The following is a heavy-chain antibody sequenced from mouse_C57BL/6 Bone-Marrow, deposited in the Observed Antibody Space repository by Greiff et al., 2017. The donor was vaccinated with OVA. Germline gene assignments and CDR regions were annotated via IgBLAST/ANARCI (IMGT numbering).Heavy chain of an antibody. Sequence: QVQLQQPGAELVMPGASVKLSCKASGYTFTSYWMYWVQQRPGQGLEWIGEIDPSDSYTNYNQKFKGKSTFTVDKSTNTAYMQLSSLTSEDSAVYYCSSYDYGSSFDYWGQGTTLTVSS. CDR3: SSYDYGSSFDY. V-gene: IGHV1-69*01. CDR1: GYTFTSYW. J-gene: IGHJ2*01. CDR2: IDPSDSYT. D-gene: IGHD1-1*01.